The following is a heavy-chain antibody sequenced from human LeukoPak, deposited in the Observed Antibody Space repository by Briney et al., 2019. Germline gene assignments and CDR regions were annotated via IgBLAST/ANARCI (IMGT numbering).Heavy chain of an antibody. V-gene: IGHV3-43*01. J-gene: IGHJ4*02. CDR1: GFTFDYYT. D-gene: IGHD5-18*01. CDR2: ISMDGVNT. Sequence: PGGSLRLSCAASGFTFDYYTMYWVRQGREKGVEGVSLISMDGVNTFYADSVKGRFTISRDNNKNSLYLQMNGLRTDDTGLYYCVKGRRRGYAYGTLESWGQGTLVTVSS. CDR3: VKGRRRGYAYGTLES.